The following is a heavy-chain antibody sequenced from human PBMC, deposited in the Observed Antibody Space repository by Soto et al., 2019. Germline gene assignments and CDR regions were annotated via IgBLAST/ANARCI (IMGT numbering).Heavy chain of an antibody. Sequence: SETLSLTCTVSGGSISSYYWSWIRQPPGKGLEWIGYIYYSGSTNYNPSLKSRVTISVDTSKNQFSLKLSSVTAADTAVYYCARALQYYYDSSGYYSGFDYWGQGTLVTVSS. V-gene: IGHV4-59*01. CDR2: IYYSGST. D-gene: IGHD3-22*01. J-gene: IGHJ4*02. CDR1: GGSISSYY. CDR3: ARALQYYYDSSGYYSGFDY.